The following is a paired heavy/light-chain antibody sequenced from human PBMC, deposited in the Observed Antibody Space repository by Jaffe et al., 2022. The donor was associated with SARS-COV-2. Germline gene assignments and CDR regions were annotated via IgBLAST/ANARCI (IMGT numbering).Light chain of an antibody. CDR3: QQYGSSPRLT. CDR2: GAS. J-gene: IGKJ4*01. Sequence: EIVLTQSPGTLSLSPGERATLSCRASQSVSSSYLAWYQQKPGQAPRLLIYGASSRATGIPDRFSGSGSGTDFTLTISRLEPEDFAVYYCQQYGSSPRLTFGGGTKVEIK. V-gene: IGKV3-20*01. CDR1: QSVSSSY.
Heavy chain of an antibody. CDR2: IRSKANSYAT. CDR3: TSEGITMVRGVITAFYYYYMDV. Sequence: EVQLVESGGGLVQPGGSLKLSCAASGFTFSGSAMHWVRQASGKGLEWVGRIRSKANSYATAYAASVKGRFTISRDDSKNTAYLQMNSLKTEDTAVYYCTSEGITMVRGVITAFYYYYMDVWGKGTTVTVSS. D-gene: IGHD3-10*01. V-gene: IGHV3-73*02. CDR1: GFTFSGSA. J-gene: IGHJ6*03.